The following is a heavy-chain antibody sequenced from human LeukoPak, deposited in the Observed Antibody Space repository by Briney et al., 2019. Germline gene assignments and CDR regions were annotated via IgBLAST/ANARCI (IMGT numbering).Heavy chain of an antibody. D-gene: IGHD3-16*02. CDR2: IKQDGSEK. CDR3: ARDYVWGSYRPVGAFNI. CDR1: GFTFSSYW. Sequence: AGGSLRLSCAASGFTFSSYWMSWVRQAPGKGLEWVANIKQDGSEKYYVDSVKGRFTISRDNAKNSLYLQMNSLRAEDTAVYYCARDYVWGSYRPVGAFNIWGQGTMVTVSS. V-gene: IGHV3-7*01. J-gene: IGHJ3*02.